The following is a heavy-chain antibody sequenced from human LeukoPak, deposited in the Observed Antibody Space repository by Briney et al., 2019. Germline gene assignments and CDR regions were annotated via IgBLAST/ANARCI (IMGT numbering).Heavy chain of an antibody. CDR2: IIPIFGTA. V-gene: IGHV1-69*13. CDR1: GYTFTSYA. CDR3: ASGDSSSWDNYYYYGMDV. J-gene: IGHJ6*02. Sequence: SVKVSCKASGYTFTSYAVNWVRQAPGQGLEWMGGIIPIFGTANYAQKFQGRVTITADESTSTAYMELSSLRSEDTAVYYCASGDSSSWDNYYYYGMDVWGQGTTVTVSS. D-gene: IGHD6-13*01.